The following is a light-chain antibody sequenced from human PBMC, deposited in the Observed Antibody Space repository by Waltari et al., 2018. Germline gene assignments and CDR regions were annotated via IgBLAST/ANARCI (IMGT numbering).Light chain of an antibody. Sequence: DIQMTQSPSSLSTSVRDRVTITCRASQDNNNDLAWYQQKQVKVPKLLIYAESTLQAGVQSRFSGSGSWTDFALTIASRHPEDGASYYCQKYDSVPLTFGGGTKVEIK. CDR2: AES. CDR1: QDNNND. V-gene: IGKV1-27*01. CDR3: QKYDSVPLT. J-gene: IGKJ4*01.